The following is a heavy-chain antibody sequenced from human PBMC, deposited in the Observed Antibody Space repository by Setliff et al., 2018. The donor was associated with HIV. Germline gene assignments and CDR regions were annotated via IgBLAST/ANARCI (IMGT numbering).Heavy chain of an antibody. D-gene: IGHD2-2*01. J-gene: IGHJ4*02. CDR3: ARPAATWDFDY. Sequence: ASVKVSCKTSGYTFTSYDINWVRQATGQGLEWMGWMNPNSGNTGYAQKFQGRVTMTRNTSISTAYMELRSLTSDDTAVYYCARPAATWDFDYWGQGTLVTVSS. V-gene: IGHV1-8*01. CDR1: GYTFTSYD. CDR2: MNPNSGNT.